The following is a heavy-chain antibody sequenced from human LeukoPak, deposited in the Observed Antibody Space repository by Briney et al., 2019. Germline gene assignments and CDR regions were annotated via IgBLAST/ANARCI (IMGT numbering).Heavy chain of an antibody. CDR3: ARGQWLIEKNKYYYYMDV. CDR1: GDSVSSNTAA. D-gene: IGHD6-19*01. V-gene: IGHV6-1*01. Sequence: QTLSLTCDISGDSVSSNTAAWNWIRRSPSRGLEWLGRTYYRSKWNNDYAGSVKSRIIINADTIKNQFSLQVNSVTPEDTAVYYCARGQWLIEKNKYYYYMDVWGKGTTVTVSS. J-gene: IGHJ6*03. CDR2: TYYRSKWNN.